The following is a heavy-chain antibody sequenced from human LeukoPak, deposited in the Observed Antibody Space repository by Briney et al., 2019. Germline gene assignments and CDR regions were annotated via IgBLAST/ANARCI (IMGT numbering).Heavy chain of an antibody. V-gene: IGHV3-21*01. Sequence: PGGSLRLSCAASGFTFSSYSMNWVRQAPGKGLEWVSSISSSSSYIYYADSVKGRFTISRDNAKKSLYLQMNSLRAEDTAVYYCAREELDIVATIVVDNAFDIWGQGTMVTVSS. CDR2: ISSSSSYI. D-gene: IGHD5-12*01. CDR1: GFTFSSYS. J-gene: IGHJ3*02. CDR3: AREELDIVATIVVDNAFDI.